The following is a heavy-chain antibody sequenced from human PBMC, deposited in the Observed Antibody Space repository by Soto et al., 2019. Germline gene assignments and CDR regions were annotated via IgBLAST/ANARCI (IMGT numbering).Heavy chain of an antibody. CDR1: GFTFSSDA. V-gene: IGHV3-30-3*01. CDR3: ASTLDV. J-gene: IGHJ6*02. CDR2: ISYDGSNK. Sequence: QVQLVESGGGVVQPGRSLRLSCAASGFTFSSDAMHWVRQAPGKGLEWVAVISYDGSNKYYADSVKGRFTISRDNSKNTLYLQMNSLRADDTAVYYCASTLDVWGQGTTVTVSS.